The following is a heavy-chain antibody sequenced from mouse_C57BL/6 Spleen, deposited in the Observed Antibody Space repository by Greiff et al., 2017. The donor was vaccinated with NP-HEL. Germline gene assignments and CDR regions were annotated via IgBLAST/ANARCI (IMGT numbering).Heavy chain of an antibody. CDR2: IHPNSGST. CDR3: AREEPHGTGFAY. V-gene: IGHV1-64*01. J-gene: IGHJ3*01. D-gene: IGHD1-1*01. Sequence: VQLQQSGAELVKPGASVKLSCKASGYTFTSYWMHWVKQRPGQGLEWIGMIHPNSGSTNYNEKFKSKATLTVDKSSSTAYMQLSSLTSEDSAVYYCAREEPHGTGFAYWGQGTLVTVSA. CDR1: GYTFTSYW.